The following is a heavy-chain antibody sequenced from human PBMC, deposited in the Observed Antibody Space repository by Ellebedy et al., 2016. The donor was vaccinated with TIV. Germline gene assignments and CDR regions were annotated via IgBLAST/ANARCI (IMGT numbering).Heavy chain of an antibody. J-gene: IGHJ4*02. CDR2: MYYSGSS. CDR1: GGSIRNYY. Sequence: MPSETLSLTCTVSGGSIRNYYCTWIRQPPGKGLEWIGHMYYSGSSNYNPYPKSRVTMSIDTSKNQVSPKMSSVTAADTAVYYCAASESADSDYWGPGTLVTVSS. D-gene: IGHD6-25*01. V-gene: IGHV4-59*01. CDR3: AASESADSDY.